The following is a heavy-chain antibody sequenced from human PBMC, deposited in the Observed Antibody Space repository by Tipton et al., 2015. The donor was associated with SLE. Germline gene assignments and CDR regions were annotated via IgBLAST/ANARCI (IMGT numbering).Heavy chain of an antibody. CDR2: IYYSGST. D-gene: IGHD3-10*01. CDR3: ARDRVYYDGSGPDAFDI. V-gene: IGHV4-59*01. J-gene: IGHJ3*02. Sequence: GLVKPSETLSLTCTVSGGSITSYYWSWIRQPPGKGLGWIGYIYYSGSTNYNPPLRSRVTISVDTSKNKFSLKLSAVTAADTAVYYFARDRVYYDGSGPDAFDICGQGTMVTVSS. CDR1: GGSITSYY.